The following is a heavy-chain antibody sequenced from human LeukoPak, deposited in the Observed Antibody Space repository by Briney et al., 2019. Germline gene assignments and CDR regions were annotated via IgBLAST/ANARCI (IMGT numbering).Heavy chain of an antibody. V-gene: IGHV4-34*01. CDR2: INHSGST. D-gene: IGHD3-22*01. CDR1: GGSFSGYY. J-gene: IGHJ3*02. CDR3: AREAELDYYDSSGYYNAFDI. Sequence: SETLSLTCAVYGGSFSGYYWSWIRQPPGKGLEWIGEINHSGSTNYNPSLESRVTISVDTSKNQFSLKLSSVTAADTAVYYCAREAELDYYDSSGYYNAFDIWGQGTMVTVSS.